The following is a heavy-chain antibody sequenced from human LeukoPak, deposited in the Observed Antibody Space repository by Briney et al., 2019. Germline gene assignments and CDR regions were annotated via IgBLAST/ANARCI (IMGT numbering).Heavy chain of an antibody. V-gene: IGHV3-30*18. CDR2: ISYDGSNK. D-gene: IGHD4-17*01. J-gene: IGHJ1*01. CDR1: GFTFSSYG. CDR3: AKDRSATVTTWGERAFQH. Sequence: GRSLRLSCAASGFTFSSYGMHWVRQAPGKGLEWVAVISYDGSNKYYADSVKGRFTISRDNSKNTLYLQMNSLRAEDTAVYYCAKDRSATVTTWGERAFQHWGQGTLVTVSS.